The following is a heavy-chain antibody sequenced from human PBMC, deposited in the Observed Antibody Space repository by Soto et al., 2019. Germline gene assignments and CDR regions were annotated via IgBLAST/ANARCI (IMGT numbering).Heavy chain of an antibody. CDR3: ARSRLWEQHFDS. J-gene: IGHJ4*02. CDR2: IYYSGSI. Sequence: SETLSLTCTVSGGSLTREGYYWSWILQLPGKGLEWIGYIYYSGSIFYNPFLKSRASISAHSSKRQFSLKLSSVTAADTAVYYCARSRLWEQHFDSWGQGILVTVSS. CDR1: GGSLTREGYY. D-gene: IGHD1-26*01. V-gene: IGHV4-31*03.